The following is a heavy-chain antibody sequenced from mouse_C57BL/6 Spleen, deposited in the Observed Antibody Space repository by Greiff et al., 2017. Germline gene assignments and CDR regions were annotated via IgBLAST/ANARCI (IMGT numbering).Heavy chain of an antibody. Sequence: QVQLKESGAELVRPGASVKMSCKASGYTFTSYNMHWVKQTPRQGLEWIGAIYPGNGDTSYNQKFKGKATLTVDKSSSTAYMQLSSLTSEDSAVYFCARSPYGSPHYYAMDYWGQGTSVTVAS. J-gene: IGHJ4*01. CDR3: ARSPYGSPHYYAMDY. V-gene: IGHV1-12*01. CDR2: IYPGNGDT. D-gene: IGHD1-1*01. CDR1: GYTFTSYN.